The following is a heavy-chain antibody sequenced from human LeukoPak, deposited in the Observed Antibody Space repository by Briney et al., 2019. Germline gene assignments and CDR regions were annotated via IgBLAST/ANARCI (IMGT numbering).Heavy chain of an antibody. CDR3: ARDHYGDYLDY. CDR2: ISSSGSTI. D-gene: IGHD4-17*01. Sequence: PGGSLRLSCAASGFTFSSYEMNWVRQAPGKGLEWVSYISSSGSTIYYADSVKGRFTISRDNAKNSLYLQMNSLRAEDTDVYYCARDHYGDYLDYWGQGTLVTVSS. CDR1: GFTFSSYE. J-gene: IGHJ4*02. V-gene: IGHV3-48*03.